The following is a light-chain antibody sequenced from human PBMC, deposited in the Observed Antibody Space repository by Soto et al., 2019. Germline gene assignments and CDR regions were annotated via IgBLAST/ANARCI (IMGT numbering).Light chain of an antibody. CDR3: CSYAGTFTYV. J-gene: IGLJ1*01. Sequence: ALTQPRSVSGSPGQSVTISCTGTSSDVGGYNYVSWFQQHPGKAPKLMIYAVTERPSGVPDRFSGSKSGNTASLTISGLQAEDEADYYCCSYAGTFTYVFGTGTKLTVL. V-gene: IGLV2-11*01. CDR2: AVT. CDR1: SSDVGGYNY.